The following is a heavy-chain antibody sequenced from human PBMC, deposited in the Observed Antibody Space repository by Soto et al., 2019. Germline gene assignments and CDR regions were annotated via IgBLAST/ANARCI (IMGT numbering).Heavy chain of an antibody. CDR3: ARGEEGYSSSSAEGY. V-gene: IGHV3-48*02. CDR2: ISSSSSTI. Sequence: GGSLRLSCAASGFTFSSYSMNWVRQAPGKGLEWVSYISSSSSTIYYADSVKGRFTISRDNAKNSLYLQMNSLRDEDTAVYYCARGEEGYSSSSAEGYWGQGTLVTVSS. J-gene: IGHJ4*02. CDR1: GFTFSSYS. D-gene: IGHD6-6*01.